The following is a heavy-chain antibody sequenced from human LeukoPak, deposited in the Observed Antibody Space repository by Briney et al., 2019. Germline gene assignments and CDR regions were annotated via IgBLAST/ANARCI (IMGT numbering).Heavy chain of an antibody. J-gene: IGHJ3*02. CDR1: GFTVSSNY. CDR2: IYSGGST. Sequence: GGSLRLSCAASGFTVSSNYMSWVRQAPGKGLEWVSVIYSGGSTYYADSVKGRFTISRDNSKNTLYLQMNSLRAEDTAVYYCSRRMVYADDAFDIWGQGTMVTVSS. D-gene: IGHD2-8*01. CDR3: SRRMVYADDAFDI. V-gene: IGHV3-66*02.